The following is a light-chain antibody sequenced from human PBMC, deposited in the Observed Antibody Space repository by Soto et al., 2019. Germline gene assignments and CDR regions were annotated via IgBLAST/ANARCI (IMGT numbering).Light chain of an antibody. CDR2: DAS. J-gene: IGKJ1*01. V-gene: IGKV1-5*01. Sequence: DIQMTQSPSTLSASVGDRVTITCRASQSISSWLAWYQQKPGKAPKLLIYDASTLESGVPSRFSGSGSGTEFTLTIISLQPDDSATYYCQQYNNYSGTFGQGTKVDIK. CDR3: QQYNNYSGT. CDR1: QSISSW.